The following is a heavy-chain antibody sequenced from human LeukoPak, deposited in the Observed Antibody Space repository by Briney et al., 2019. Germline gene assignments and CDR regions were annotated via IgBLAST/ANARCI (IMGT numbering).Heavy chain of an antibody. D-gene: IGHD3-9*01. CDR2: IRSKAYGGTT. CDR3: ARDRLAPFDY. Sequence: PGGSLRLSCTASGFTFGDYAMSWFRQAPGKGLEWVGFIRSKAYGGTTEYAASVKGRFTISRDNSKNTLYLQMNSLRAEDTAVYYCARDRLAPFDYWGQETLVTVSS. J-gene: IGHJ4*02. CDR1: GFTFGDYA. V-gene: IGHV3-49*03.